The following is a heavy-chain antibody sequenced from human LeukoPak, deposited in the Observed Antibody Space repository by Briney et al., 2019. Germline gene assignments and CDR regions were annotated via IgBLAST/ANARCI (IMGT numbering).Heavy chain of an antibody. Sequence: LGASVKVSCKASGYTFTSYGISWVRQAPGQGLEWMGWINPNSGGTNYAQKFQGRVTMTRDTSISTAYMELSRLRSDDTAVYYCARRLYSSSSRFDPWGQGTLVTVSS. D-gene: IGHD6-6*01. J-gene: IGHJ5*02. CDR1: GYTFTSYG. CDR3: ARRLYSSSSRFDP. CDR2: INPNSGGT. V-gene: IGHV1-2*02.